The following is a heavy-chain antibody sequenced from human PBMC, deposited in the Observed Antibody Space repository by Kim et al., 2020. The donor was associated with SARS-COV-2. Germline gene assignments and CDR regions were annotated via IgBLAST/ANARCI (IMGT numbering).Heavy chain of an antibody. Sequence: AEKCQGRVTMTRDTSTSTVYMELSSLRSEDTAVYCCAGERDGSGEAYFDYWGQGTLVTVSS. V-gene: IGHV1-46*01. CDR3: AGERDGSGEAYFDY. D-gene: IGHD6-19*01. J-gene: IGHJ4*02.